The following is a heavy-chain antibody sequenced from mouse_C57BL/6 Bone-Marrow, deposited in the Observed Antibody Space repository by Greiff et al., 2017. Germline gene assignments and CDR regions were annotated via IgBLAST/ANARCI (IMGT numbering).Heavy chain of an antibody. Sequence: DVKLVESGGGLVKPGGSLKLSCAASGFTFSDYGMHWVRQAPEKGLEWVAYISSGSSTIYYADTVKGRFTISRDNAKNTLFLQMTSLRSEDTAMYYCARAGTENFDYWGQGTTLTVSS. CDR2: ISSGSSTI. D-gene: IGHD3-3*01. CDR1: GFTFSDYG. J-gene: IGHJ2*01. CDR3: ARAGTENFDY. V-gene: IGHV5-17*01.